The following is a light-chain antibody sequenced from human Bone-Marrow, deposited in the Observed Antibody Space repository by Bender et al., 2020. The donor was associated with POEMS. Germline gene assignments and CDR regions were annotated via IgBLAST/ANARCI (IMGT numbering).Light chain of an antibody. CDR2: SDD. V-gene: IGLV1-47*01. CDR3: ATWDDILSGRV. J-gene: IGLJ3*02. CDR1: NIGGKS. Sequence: VLTQPTSVSVAPGMTARITCGGKNIGGKSVHWYQQLPGSAPKLLIYSDDQRPSGVPDRFSGSKSGTSASLAISGLRSEDEADYYCATWDDILSGRVFGGGTKLTVL.